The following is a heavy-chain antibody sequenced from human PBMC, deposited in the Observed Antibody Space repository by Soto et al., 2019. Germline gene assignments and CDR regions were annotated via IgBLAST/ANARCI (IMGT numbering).Heavy chain of an antibody. CDR3: TTDVNYYDSSGYSLFDY. Sequence: EVQLVESGGGLVKPGGSLRLSCAASGFTFSNAWMNWVRQAPGKGLEWVGRIKSKTDGGTTDYAAPVKGRFTISRDDSKNTLYLQINSLKTEDTAVYYCTTDVNYYDSSGYSLFDYWGQGTLVTVSS. V-gene: IGHV3-15*07. J-gene: IGHJ4*02. D-gene: IGHD3-22*01. CDR2: IKSKTDGGTT. CDR1: GFTFSNAW.